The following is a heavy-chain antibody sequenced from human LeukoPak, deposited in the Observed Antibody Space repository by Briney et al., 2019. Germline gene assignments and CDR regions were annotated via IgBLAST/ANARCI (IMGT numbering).Heavy chain of an antibody. CDR1: GGSISIYY. V-gene: IGHV4-59*01. CDR2: IYYSGST. CDR3: ARGGVVDAFDI. J-gene: IGHJ3*02. D-gene: IGHD2-15*01. Sequence: NPSETLSLTCTVSGGSISIYYWSWIRQPPGKGLEWIGYIYYSGSTNYNPSLKSRVTISVDTSKNQFSLKLSSVTDADTAVYYCARGGVVDAFDIWGQGTMVTVSS.